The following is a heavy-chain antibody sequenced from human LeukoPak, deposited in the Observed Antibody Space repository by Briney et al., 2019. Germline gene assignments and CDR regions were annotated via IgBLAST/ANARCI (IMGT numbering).Heavy chain of an antibody. CDR3: ARDESAMVREEEYYFDY. D-gene: IGHD5-18*01. Sequence: GGSLRLSCAASGFTFSSYWMSWVRQAPGKGLEWVANIKQDGSEKYYVDSVKGRFTISRDNAKNSLYLQMNSLRAEDTAVYYCARDESAMVREEEYYFDYWGQGTLVTVSS. CDR2: IKQDGSEK. V-gene: IGHV3-7*01. CDR1: GFTFSSYW. J-gene: IGHJ4*02.